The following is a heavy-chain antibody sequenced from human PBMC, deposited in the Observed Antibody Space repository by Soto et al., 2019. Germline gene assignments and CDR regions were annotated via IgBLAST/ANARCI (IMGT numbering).Heavy chain of an antibody. CDR2: MEPDGGEI. J-gene: IGHJ4*02. Sequence: GGSLRLSCVASGFTFTNYWMSWVRQPPGKGLEWVANMEPDGGEINYVDSVKGRFTISRDNAKNLMYLQMNSLSVEDTAVYYCGRDRGYSSFDYWGQGTPVTVSS. V-gene: IGHV3-7*03. CDR1: GFTFTNYW. CDR3: GRDRGYSSFDY. D-gene: IGHD4-4*01.